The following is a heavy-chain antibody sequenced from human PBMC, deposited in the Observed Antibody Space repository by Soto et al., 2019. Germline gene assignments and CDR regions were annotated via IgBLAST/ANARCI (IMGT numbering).Heavy chain of an antibody. CDR3: ARSTSLGGMDV. CDR2: IRRSGDYT. Sequence: EVQLVESGGGLVMPGGSLRLSCIASGFSFSTYSMNWVRQAPGKGLEWVSSIRRSGDYTYYADSLKGRITISRDNAKNSLSLQMISLRAEDTAVYYCARSTSLGGMDVWGQGTTVTVSS. CDR1: GFSFSTYS. J-gene: IGHJ6*02. V-gene: IGHV3-21*01. D-gene: IGHD1-1*01.